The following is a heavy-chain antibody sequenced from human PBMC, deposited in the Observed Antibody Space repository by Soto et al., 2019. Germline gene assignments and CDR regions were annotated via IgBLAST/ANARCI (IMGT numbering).Heavy chain of an antibody. CDR2: IVPMFGTS. J-gene: IGHJ4*02. CDR3: NRGSEYDFWSGYL. D-gene: IGHD3-3*01. Sequence: QERLVQSGAEVMKPGSSVKVSCKVTGGTSTRYAINWVRQAPGQGLGWMGGIVPMFGTSKYAQKFQGRVTITADTSTNIAYMELRSLRSEDTAVYYCNRGSEYDFWSGYLWGQGTLVSVSS. V-gene: IGHV1-69*06. CDR1: GGTSTRYA.